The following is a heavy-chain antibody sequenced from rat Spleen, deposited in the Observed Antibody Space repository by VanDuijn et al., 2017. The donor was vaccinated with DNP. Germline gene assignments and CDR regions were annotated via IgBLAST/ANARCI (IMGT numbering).Heavy chain of an antibody. CDR3: ARSQGYYYDGSYYPFAY. Sequence: VKLVESGGGLVQPGRSLKLSCAASGFNFNAYWMGWVRQAPGKGLEWIVAISAGGSSYYNSALKSRLSIRRDTSKSQVFLKMNSVQTEDTAMYFFARSQGYYYDGSYYPFAYWGQGTLVTVSS. CDR2: ISAGGSS. J-gene: IGHJ3*01. V-gene: IGHV2S12*01. CDR1: GFNFNAYW. D-gene: IGHD1-12*02.